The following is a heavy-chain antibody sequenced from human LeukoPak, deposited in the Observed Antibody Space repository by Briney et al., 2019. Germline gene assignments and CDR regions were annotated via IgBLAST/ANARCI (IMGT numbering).Heavy chain of an antibody. CDR3: ARDGYYYGSGSYLGSAFDY. J-gene: IGHJ4*02. CDR1: GYTFTGYY. D-gene: IGHD3-10*01. CDR2: INPNSGGT. Sequence: ASVKVSCKASGYTFTGYYMHWVRQAPGQGLEWMGWINPNSGGTNYAQKFQGRVTMTRDTSISTAYMELSRLRSDDTAVYYCARDGYYYGSGSYLGSAFDYWGQGTLVTVSS. V-gene: IGHV1-2*02.